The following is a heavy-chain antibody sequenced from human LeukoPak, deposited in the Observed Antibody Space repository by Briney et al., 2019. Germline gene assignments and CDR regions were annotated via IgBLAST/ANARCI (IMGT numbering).Heavy chain of an antibody. J-gene: IGHJ6*03. CDR2: SNHVGST. V-gene: IGHV4-34*01. Sequence: SETLSLTCAVYGGSFSGYYWSWIRHPPGKGWDGLGESNHVGSTNYNPSLKSRVTISVDTSKNQFSLKLSSVTAADTAVYYCARRGYSYGRDYYYYYYMDVWGKGTTVTISS. CDR3: ARRGYSYGRDYYYYYYMDV. CDR1: GGSFSGYY. D-gene: IGHD5-18*01.